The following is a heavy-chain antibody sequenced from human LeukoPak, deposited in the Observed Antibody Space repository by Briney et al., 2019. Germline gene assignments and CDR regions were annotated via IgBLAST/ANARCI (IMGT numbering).Heavy chain of an antibody. V-gene: IGHV3-15*01. CDR1: GFTFSNAW. CDR2: IKSKTDGGTT. D-gene: IGHD6-6*01. Sequence: VGSLRLSCAASGFTFSNAWMSWVRQAPGKGLEWVGRIKSKTDGGTTDYAAPLKGRFTISRDDSKNTLYLQMNRLKTEDTAVYYCTAEYYSSSVDYWGQGTLVTVSS. CDR3: TAEYYSSSVDY. J-gene: IGHJ4*02.